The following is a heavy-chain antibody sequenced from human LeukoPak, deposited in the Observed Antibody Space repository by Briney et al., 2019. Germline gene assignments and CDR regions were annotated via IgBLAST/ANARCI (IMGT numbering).Heavy chain of an antibody. CDR1: GVTFSSYA. Sequence: GGTLRLSCAASGVTFSSYAMHWVRQAPGNGLEWVAVISYDGSNKYYADSVNGRFTISRDNSKNTLYLQMNSLRAEDTAVYYCARTYYCGSGSYDAFDIWGQGTMVTVSS. V-gene: IGHV3-30-3*01. D-gene: IGHD3-10*01. CDR3: ARTYYCGSGSYDAFDI. CDR2: ISYDGSNK. J-gene: IGHJ3*02.